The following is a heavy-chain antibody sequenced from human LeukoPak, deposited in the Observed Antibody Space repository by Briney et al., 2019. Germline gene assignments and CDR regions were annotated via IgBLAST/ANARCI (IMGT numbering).Heavy chain of an antibody. J-gene: IGHJ3*02. CDR1: EFSVGSNY. CDR2: ISYDGSNK. Sequence: GGSLRLSCAASEFSVGSNYMTWVRQAPGKGLEWVAVISYDGSNKYYADSVKGRFAISRDNSKNTLYLQMNSLRAEDTAVYYCARTPGEYYYDSSGLDAFDIWGQGTMVTVSS. D-gene: IGHD3-22*01. V-gene: IGHV3-30*09. CDR3: ARTPGEYYYDSSGLDAFDI.